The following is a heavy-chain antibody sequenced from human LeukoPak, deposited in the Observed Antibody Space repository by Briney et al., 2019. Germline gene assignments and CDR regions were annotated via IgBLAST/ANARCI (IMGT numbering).Heavy chain of an antibody. J-gene: IGHJ4*02. Sequence: GGSLRLSCAASGFTFNTYTMNWVRQAPGKGLEWVSSIDGSGDNRYYADSVKGRFTISRDNSGNTLYLQLRGLGAEDTATYYCAKVQMSTGWTFDFWGQGSLVTVSS. CDR3: AKVQMSTGWTFDF. V-gene: IGHV3-23*01. CDR1: GFTFNTYT. D-gene: IGHD2-2*01. CDR2: IDGSGDNR.